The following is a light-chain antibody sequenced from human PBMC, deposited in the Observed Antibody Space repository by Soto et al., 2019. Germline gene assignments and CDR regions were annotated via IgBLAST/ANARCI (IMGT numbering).Light chain of an antibody. CDR1: QSVSSY. V-gene: IGKV3-11*01. CDR2: DTS. CDR3: QQANSFPLT. J-gene: IGKJ4*01. Sequence: EIVLTQSPAILSLSPGERATLSCRASQSVSSYLAWYQQEPGQAPRLLIYDTSNRATDIPARFSGSGSGTDFTLTISSLQPEDFATYYCQQANSFPLTFGGGTKVDIK.